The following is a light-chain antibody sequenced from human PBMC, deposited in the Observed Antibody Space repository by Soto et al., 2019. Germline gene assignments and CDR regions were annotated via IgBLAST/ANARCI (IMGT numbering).Light chain of an antibody. V-gene: IGKV3-20*01. J-gene: IGKJ1*01. CDR3: QQYVTSPWA. CDR1: QSVSSSF. CDR2: GAS. Sequence: EIVLTQSPGTLSLSPGERATLSCRASQSVSSSFLAWYQQKPGQAPRLLIYGASNRATGIPDRFCGSGSGTDFTLTISRLEPEDFAVYYCQQYVTSPWAFGQGTKVDIK.